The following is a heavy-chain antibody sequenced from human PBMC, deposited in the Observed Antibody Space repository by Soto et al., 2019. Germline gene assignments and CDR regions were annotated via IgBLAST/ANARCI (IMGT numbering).Heavy chain of an antibody. CDR1: GFTFSSYS. CDR2: ISSSSSTI. CDR3: ARGDTAMDYRHYYYYMDV. J-gene: IGHJ6*03. D-gene: IGHD5-18*01. Sequence: GGSLRLSCAASGFTFSSYSMNWVRQAPGKGLEWVSYISSSSSTIYYADSVKGRFTISRDNAKNSLYLQMNSLRAEDTAVYYCARGDTAMDYRHYYYYMDVWGKGTTVTVSS. V-gene: IGHV3-48*01.